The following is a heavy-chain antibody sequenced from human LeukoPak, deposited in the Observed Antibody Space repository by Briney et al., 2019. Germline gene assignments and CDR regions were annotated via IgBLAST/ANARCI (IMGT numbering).Heavy chain of an antibody. D-gene: IGHD3-3*01. J-gene: IGHJ4*02. CDR3: AKEVGNYDFWSGRTLYYFDY. Sequence: GGSLRLSCVASGFTFSSYAMSWVRQAPGKGLEWVSGFSGSGGGTYYADSVKGRFTISRDNSKNTLYLQMNSLRAEDTAVYYCAKEVGNYDFWSGRTLYYFDYWGQGTLVTVPS. CDR1: GFTFSSYA. V-gene: IGHV3-23*01. CDR2: FSGSGGGT.